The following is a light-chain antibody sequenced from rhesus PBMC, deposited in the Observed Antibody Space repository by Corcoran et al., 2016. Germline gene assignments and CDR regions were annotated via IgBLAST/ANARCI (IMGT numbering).Light chain of an antibody. V-gene: IGKV1-74*01. J-gene: IGKJ2*01. CDR3: QHGYGTPYS. CDR2: KAS. Sequence: DIQMTQSPSSLSASVGDRVTITCRASENVNNYLNWYPQKPGKAPKLLIYKASTLQSGVPYRFSGSGSWTDYTLPINSLQPEDVATYYCQHGYGTPYSFGQGTKVEIK. CDR1: ENVNNY.